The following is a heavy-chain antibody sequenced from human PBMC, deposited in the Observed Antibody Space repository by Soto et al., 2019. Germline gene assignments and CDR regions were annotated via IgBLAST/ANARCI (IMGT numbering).Heavy chain of an antibody. CDR2: ISWNSGAI. Sequence: EVQLVESGGGVVQPGRSLRLSCEASGFTFDDYAIHWVRQPPGKGLEWVSGISWNSGAIGYGDSVKGRFTISRDNAKNSLYLEMNSLRPEDTAFYYCAKKTQSNLGTGGFDYWGQGSLVSVSS. CDR3: AKKTQSNLGTGGFDY. D-gene: IGHD3-10*01. J-gene: IGHJ4*02. CDR1: GFTFDDYA. V-gene: IGHV3-9*01.